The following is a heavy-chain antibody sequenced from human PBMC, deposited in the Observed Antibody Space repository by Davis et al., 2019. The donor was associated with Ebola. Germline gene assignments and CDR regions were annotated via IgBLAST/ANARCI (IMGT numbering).Heavy chain of an antibody. CDR3: ARRAGFQHYYGMDV. V-gene: IGHV4-31*03. J-gene: IGHJ6*04. Sequence: SETLSLTCTVSGVSINSGGYYWSWLRQRPGMGLVWIGYIFYSGSTYYNPSLKSRVTISVDTSKNQFSLSLRSVTAADTAVYHCARRAGFQHYYGMDVWGKGTTVTVSS. D-gene: IGHD2-2*01. CDR2: IFYSGST. CDR1: GVSINSGGYY.